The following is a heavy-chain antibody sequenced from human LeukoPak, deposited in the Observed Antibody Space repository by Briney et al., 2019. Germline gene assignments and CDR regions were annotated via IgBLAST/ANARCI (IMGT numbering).Heavy chain of an antibody. J-gene: IGHJ4*02. CDR3: ARGPGGPGH. CDR1: GFTFSSYG. CDR2: IWYDGSNK. V-gene: IGHV3-33*01. Sequence: PGGSLSLSCAASGFTFSSYGMHWVRPAPGKGLEWVAVIWYDGSNKYYADSVKGRFTISRDNSKNTLYLQMNSLRAEDTAVYYCARGPGGPGHWGQGTLVTVSS. D-gene: IGHD1-1*01.